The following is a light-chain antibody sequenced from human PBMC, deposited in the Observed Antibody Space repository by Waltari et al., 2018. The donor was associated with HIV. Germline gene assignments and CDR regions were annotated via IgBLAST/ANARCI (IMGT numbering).Light chain of an antibody. CDR3: FSYAGSSTLV. J-gene: IGLJ3*02. V-gene: IGLV2-23*01. CDR2: EGS. Sequence: QSALTQPASVSGSPGQSITTSCTGTSSDVGSYNLFSWYQQHPGKAPKLMIYEGSKRPSGVSNRFSGSKSGNTASLTISGLQAEDEADYYCFSYAGSSTLVFGGGTKLTVL. CDR1: SSDVGSYNL.